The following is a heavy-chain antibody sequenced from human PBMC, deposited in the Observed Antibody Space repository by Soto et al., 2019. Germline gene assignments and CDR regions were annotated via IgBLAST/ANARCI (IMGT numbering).Heavy chain of an antibody. CDR3: TRALARQKVDRTDY. Sequence: PGVSLRLSCTASGFTFGDYAMSWFRQAPGKGLEWVGSIRSKAYGGTTEYAASVKGRFTISRDDSKSIAYLQMNSLKTEDTAVYYCTRALARQKVDRTDYWGQGTLVTVYS. CDR2: IRSKAYGGTT. D-gene: IGHD5-12*01. CDR1: GFTFGDYA. V-gene: IGHV3-49*03. J-gene: IGHJ4*02.